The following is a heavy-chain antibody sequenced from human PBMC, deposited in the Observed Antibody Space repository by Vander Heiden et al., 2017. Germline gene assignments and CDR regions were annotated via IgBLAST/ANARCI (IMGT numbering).Heavy chain of an antibody. CDR2: ISSSSSYI. D-gene: IGHD1-26*01. CDR3: AGGATGVLWPSDAFDI. Sequence: EVQLVESGGGLVKPGGSLRPSCAASGFTFSSYSMNWVRQAPGKGLEWVSSISSSSSYIYYADSVKGRFTISRDNAKNSLYLQMNSLRAEDTAVYYCAGGATGVLWPSDAFDIWGQGTMVTVSS. V-gene: IGHV3-21*01. CDR1: GFTFSSYS. J-gene: IGHJ3*02.